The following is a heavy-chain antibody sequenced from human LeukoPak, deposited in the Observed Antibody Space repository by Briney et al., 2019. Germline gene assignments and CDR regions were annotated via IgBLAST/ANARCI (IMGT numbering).Heavy chain of an antibody. CDR3: VRNGGSLDY. CDR2: INLDGTDK. J-gene: IGHJ4*02. CDR1: GFSFSNHW. V-gene: IGHV3-7*01. D-gene: IGHD2-15*01. Sequence: GGSLRLSCAASGFSFSNHWMSWVRQAPGKGLEWVASINLDGTDKYYVDIVKGRFTISRDNAKNSLFLEMNSLRATDTAVYYCVRNGGSLDYWGQGTLVTVSS.